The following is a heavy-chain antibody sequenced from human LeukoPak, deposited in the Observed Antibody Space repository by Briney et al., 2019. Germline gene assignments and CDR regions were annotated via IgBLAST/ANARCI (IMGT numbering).Heavy chain of an antibody. CDR1: GYTFTSYD. V-gene: IGHV1-8*01. Sequence: ASVKASCTASGYTFTSYDINWVRQATGRGLEWMGWMNPNSGNTGYAQKFQGRVTMTRNTSISTAYMELSGLRSEDTAVYYCARSIAAAGTGDDYWGQGTLVTVSS. CDR2: MNPNSGNT. D-gene: IGHD6-13*01. J-gene: IGHJ4*02. CDR3: ARSIAAAGTGDDY.